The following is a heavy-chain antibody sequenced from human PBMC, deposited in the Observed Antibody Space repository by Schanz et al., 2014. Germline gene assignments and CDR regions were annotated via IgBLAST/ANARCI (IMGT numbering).Heavy chain of an antibody. J-gene: IGHJ4*02. CDR1: GFTFSDYY. Sequence: QVQLVESGGGLVKPGGSLRLSCAASGFTFSDYYMSWIRQAPGKGLEWLLYISTTGAIIYYADSVQGRFTISRDNAKNSLYLQMNSLRAEDTAVYYCARGAVTLSYFDYWGQGTLITVSS. CDR2: ISTTGAII. CDR3: ARGAVTLSYFDY. V-gene: IGHV3-11*01. D-gene: IGHD4-17*01.